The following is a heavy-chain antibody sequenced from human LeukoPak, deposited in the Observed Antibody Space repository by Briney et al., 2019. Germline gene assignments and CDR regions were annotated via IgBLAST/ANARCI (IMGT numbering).Heavy chain of an antibody. D-gene: IGHD3-10*01. CDR3: AGRGRVMVRGVIRWFDP. CDR1: GGSISSYY. V-gene: IGHV4-59*01. J-gene: IGHJ5*02. Sequence: SETLSLTCTVSGGSISSYYWSWIRQPPGKGLEWIGYIYYSGSTNYNPSLKSRVTISVDTSKNQFSLKLSSVTAADTAVYYCAGRGRVMVRGVIRWFDPWGQGTLVTVSS. CDR2: IYYSGST.